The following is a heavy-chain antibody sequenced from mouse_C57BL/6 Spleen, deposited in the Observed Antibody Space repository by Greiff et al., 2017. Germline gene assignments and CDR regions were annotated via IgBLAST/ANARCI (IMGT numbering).Heavy chain of an antibody. CDR2: INPNNGGT. CDR1: GYTFTDYY. Sequence: EVQLQQSGPELVKPGASVKISCKASGYTFTDYYMNWVKQSHGKSLEWIGDINPNNGGTSYNQKFKGKATLTVDKSSSTAYMERRSLTSEDSAVYYCARSHYGYAMDYWGQGTSVTVSS. J-gene: IGHJ4*01. V-gene: IGHV1-26*01. CDR3: ARSHYGYAMDY. D-gene: IGHD1-1*01.